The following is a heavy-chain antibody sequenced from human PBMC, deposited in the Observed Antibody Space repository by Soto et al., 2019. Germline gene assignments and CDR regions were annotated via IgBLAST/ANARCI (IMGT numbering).Heavy chain of an antibody. CDR1: GFTFSSYG. V-gene: IGHV3-30*18. CDR3: AKDGPLHPSYGPVLSY. Sequence: GGSLRLSCAASGFTFSSYGMHWVRQAPGKGLEWVAVISYDGSNKYYADSVKGRFTISRDNSKNTLYLQMNSLRAEDTAVYYCAKDGPLHPSYGPVLSYWGQGTLVTVSS. CDR2: ISYDGSNK. J-gene: IGHJ4*02. D-gene: IGHD5-18*01.